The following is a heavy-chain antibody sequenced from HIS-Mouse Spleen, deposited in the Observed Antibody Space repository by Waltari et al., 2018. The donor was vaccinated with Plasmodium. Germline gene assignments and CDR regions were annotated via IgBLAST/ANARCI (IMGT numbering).Heavy chain of an antibody. CDR2: ISYDGSNK. V-gene: IGHV3-30*18. J-gene: IGHJ4*02. CDR3: AKDRRSSSWYVDY. Sequence: QVQLVESGGGVVQPGRSLSLPCAPSGFTFSTDGMPCVRQAPGKGLEWVAVISYDGSNKYYADSVKGRFTISRDNSKNTLYLQMNSLRAEDTAVYYCAKDRRSSSWYVDYWGQGTLVTVSS. CDR1: GFTFSTDG. D-gene: IGHD6-13*01.